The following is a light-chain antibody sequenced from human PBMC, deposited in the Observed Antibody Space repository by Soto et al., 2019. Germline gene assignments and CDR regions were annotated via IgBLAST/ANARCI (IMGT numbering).Light chain of an antibody. CDR1: QSLLSSNGNNY. CDR2: LGS. Sequence: DIVLTQSPLSLPVTPGEPASISCRSSQSLLSSNGNNYLDWYLQKPGQSPQVLSYLGSNRASGVTERFCGGGAGTDVTLKISRVEVEDVGVYYCMQGLTTPLTFGGGSNVEIK. CDR3: MQGLTTPLT. V-gene: IGKV2-28*01. J-gene: IGKJ4*01.